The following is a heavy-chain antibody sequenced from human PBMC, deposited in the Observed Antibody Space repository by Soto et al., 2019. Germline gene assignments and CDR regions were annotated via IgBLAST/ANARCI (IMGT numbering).Heavy chain of an antibody. CDR1: GGTFSSYA. Sequence: QVQLVQSGAEVKKPGSSVKVSCKASGGTFSSYAISWVRQAPGQGLEWMGGIIPIFGTANYAQKFQGRVTITPDEYTSTDYMELSSLRSEDTAVYYCARGYCSSTSCYLAVDYYYYGMDVCGQGTTVTVSS. CDR3: ARGYCSSTSCYLAVDYYYYGMDV. V-gene: IGHV1-69*01. J-gene: IGHJ6*02. CDR2: IIPIFGTA. D-gene: IGHD2-2*01.